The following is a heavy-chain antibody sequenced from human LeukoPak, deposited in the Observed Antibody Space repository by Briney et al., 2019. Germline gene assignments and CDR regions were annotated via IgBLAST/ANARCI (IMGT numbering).Heavy chain of an antibody. J-gene: IGHJ3*02. CDR3: ARLVGDGYNHDAFDI. CDR2: ISSSSHI. Sequence: PGGSLRLSCAASGFTFSSYSMNWVRQAPGKGLEWVSSISSSSHIYYADSVKGRFTISRDNAKNSLYLQMNSLRAEDTAVYYCARLVGDGYNHDAFDIWGQGTMVTVSS. CDR1: GFTFSSYS. D-gene: IGHD5-24*01. V-gene: IGHV3-21*01.